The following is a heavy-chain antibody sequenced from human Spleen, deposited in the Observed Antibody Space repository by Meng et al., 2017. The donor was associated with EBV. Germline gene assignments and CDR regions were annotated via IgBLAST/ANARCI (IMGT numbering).Heavy chain of an antibody. CDR2: IYHSGSS. CDR3: ARVELGSAYYFDY. J-gene: IGHJ4*02. D-gene: IGHD3-10*01. V-gene: IGHV4-4*02. CDR1: GASITETNW. Sequence: QLHDAGPCLVKPSGTLSLSCTVSGASITETNWWGWVRQSPGKGLEWIGEIYHSGSSKYNPSFNSRVTISVDKSKNQFSLKVTSVTAADTAMYYCARVELGSAYYFDYWGQGTLVTVSS.